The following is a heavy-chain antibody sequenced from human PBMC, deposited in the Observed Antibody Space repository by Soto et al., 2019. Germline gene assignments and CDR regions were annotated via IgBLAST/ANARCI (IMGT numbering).Heavy chain of an antibody. Sequence: QVQLVQSGAEVKKPGASVKVSCKASGYTFTTYVMHWVRQAPGQRLEWMGWLNAGNDNTEYSQKLQGRVTITRDTSASTVYMELSSLSSEYTAVYYCARVGQNYYGMDVWGQGTTVTVSS. D-gene: IGHD3-3*01. CDR1: GYTFTTYV. V-gene: IGHV1-3*01. J-gene: IGHJ6*02. CDR2: LNAGNDNT. CDR3: ARVGQNYYGMDV.